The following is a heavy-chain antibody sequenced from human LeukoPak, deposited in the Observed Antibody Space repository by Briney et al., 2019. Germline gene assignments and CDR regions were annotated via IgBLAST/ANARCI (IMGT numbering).Heavy chain of an antibody. CDR2: INPNSGDT. CDR1: GYAFTNHY. J-gene: IGHJ4*02. V-gene: IGHV1-2*02. D-gene: IGHD1/OR15-1a*01. CDR3: AKPLPWNTGGYSDY. Sequence: ASVKVSCKASGYAFTNHYMHWVRRAPGQGLEWMGWINPNSGDTNYSQKFQGRVSMTRDTSINTAYMELSRLTSDDTAVYYCAKPLPWNTGGYSDYWGQGTLVTVSS.